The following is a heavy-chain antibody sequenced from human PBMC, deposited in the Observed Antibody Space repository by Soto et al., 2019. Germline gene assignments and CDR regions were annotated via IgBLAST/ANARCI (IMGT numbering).Heavy chain of an antibody. V-gene: IGHV4-30-2*01. CDR2: IYHSGST. Sequence: SETLSLTCAVSGGSISSGGYSWSWIRQPPGKGLEWIGYIYHSGSTYYNPSLKSRVTMPVDRSKNQFSLKLSSVTAADTAVYYCARTPFPWGQGTLVTVSS. J-gene: IGHJ5*02. CDR3: ARTPFP. CDR1: GGSISSGGYS. D-gene: IGHD2-15*01.